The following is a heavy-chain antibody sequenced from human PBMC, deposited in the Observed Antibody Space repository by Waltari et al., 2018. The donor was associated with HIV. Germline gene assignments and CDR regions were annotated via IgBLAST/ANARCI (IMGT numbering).Heavy chain of an antibody. Sequence: QVQLVQSGAGVKKPGDSVKVSCQGSGYTFTGNYIHWVRQAPGQGLEWMGWINPNNGGTNYAQKFHDRVTMTRDTSISTAYMELSRLRSDDTAVYYCARNLDGDYVLAYWGQGILVTVSS. D-gene: IGHD4-17*01. CDR2: INPNNGGT. CDR1: GYTFTGNY. J-gene: IGHJ4*02. V-gene: IGHV1-2*02. CDR3: ARNLDGDYVLAY.